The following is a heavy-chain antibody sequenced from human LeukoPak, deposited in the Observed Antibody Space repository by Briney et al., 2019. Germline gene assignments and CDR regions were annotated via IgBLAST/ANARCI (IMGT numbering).Heavy chain of an antibody. CDR2: IIPIFGTA. Sequence: LVKVSCKASGGTFSSYAISWVRQAPGQGLEWMGGIIPIFGTANYAQKFQGRVTITADESTSTAYMELSSLRSEGTAVYYCARGGSVTSATSFDYWGQGTLVTVSS. CDR1: GGTFSSYA. J-gene: IGHJ4*02. D-gene: IGHD3-10*01. V-gene: IGHV1-69*01. CDR3: ARGGSVTSATSFDY.